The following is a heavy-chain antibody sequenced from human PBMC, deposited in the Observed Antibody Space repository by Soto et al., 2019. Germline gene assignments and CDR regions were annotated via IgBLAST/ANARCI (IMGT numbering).Heavy chain of an antibody. Sequence: ASVKVSCKASGVTSSTHTITRVRQAPGQGLEWMGGIIPLFGTGHKAQKFQGRITIIADKSTSTAYMELSSLRSEDTAVYFCASGSAMGADHWGQGTLVTVSS. J-gene: IGHJ5*02. D-gene: IGHD5-18*01. CDR3: ASGSAMGADH. CDR2: IIPLFGTG. CDR1: GVTSSTHT. V-gene: IGHV1-69*06.